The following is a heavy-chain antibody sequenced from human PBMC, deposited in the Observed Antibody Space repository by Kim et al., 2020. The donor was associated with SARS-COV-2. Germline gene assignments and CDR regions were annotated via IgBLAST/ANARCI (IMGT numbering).Heavy chain of an antibody. CDR3: ARLGYSGSYYGGYYYYGMDV. Sequence: SVKVSCKASGGTFSSYAISWVRQAPGQGLEWMGGIIPIFGTANYAQKFQGRVTITADESTSTAYMELSSLRSEDTAVYYCARLGYSGSYYGGYYYYGMDVWGQGTTVTVSS. CDR1: GGTFSSYA. V-gene: IGHV1-69*13. J-gene: IGHJ6*02. CDR2: IIPIFGTA. D-gene: IGHD1-26*01.